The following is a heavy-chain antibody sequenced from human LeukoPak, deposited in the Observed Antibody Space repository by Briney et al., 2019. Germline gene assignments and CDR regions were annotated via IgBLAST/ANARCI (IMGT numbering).Heavy chain of an antibody. D-gene: IGHD2-15*01. Sequence: SETLSLTCAVYGGSFSGYYWSWIRQPPGKGLXXXXXXNHSGSTNYNPSLKSRVTISVDTSKNQFSLKLSSVTAADTAVYYCARGIVVAVAATPGYFDYWGQGTQVTVSS. J-gene: IGHJ4*02. CDR1: GGSFSGYY. CDR3: ARGIVVAVAATPGYFDY. CDR2: XNHSGST. V-gene: IGHV4-34*01.